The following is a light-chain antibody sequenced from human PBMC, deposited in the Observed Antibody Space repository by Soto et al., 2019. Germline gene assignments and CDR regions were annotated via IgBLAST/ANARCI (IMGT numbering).Light chain of an antibody. V-gene: IGLV2-14*01. CDR2: EVS. Sequence: QSALTQPASVSGSPGQSIAISCTGSSSDVGIYNYVSWYQQHPGKAPKLLIYEVSNRPSGVSHRFSGSKSGNTASLTISGLQAEDEADYYCSSYTITNILSYVFGTGTKVTVL. CDR1: SSDVGIYNY. J-gene: IGLJ1*01. CDR3: SSYTITNILSYV.